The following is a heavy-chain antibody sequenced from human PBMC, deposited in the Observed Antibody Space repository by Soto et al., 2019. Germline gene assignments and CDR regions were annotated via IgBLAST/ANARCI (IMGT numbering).Heavy chain of an antibody. D-gene: IGHD3-10*01. CDR1: GGSISSYY. CDR3: ARDQNVQYYYGSGSYDAFDI. J-gene: IGHJ3*02. CDR2: IYTSGST. Sequence: SETLSLTCTVSGGSISSYYWSWIWQPAGKGLEWIGRIYTSGSTNYNPSLKSRVTMSVDTSKNQFSLKLSSVTAADTAVYYCARDQNVQYYYGSGSYDAFDIWGQGTMVTVSS. V-gene: IGHV4-4*07.